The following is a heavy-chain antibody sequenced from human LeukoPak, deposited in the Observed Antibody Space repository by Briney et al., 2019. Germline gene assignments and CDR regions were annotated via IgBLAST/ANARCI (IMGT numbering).Heavy chain of an antibody. D-gene: IGHD3-3*01. J-gene: IGHJ6*03. V-gene: IGHV4-4*07. CDR3: TSTRRITIFGVAYYYYYMDV. Sequence: PSETLSLTCTVSGGSISSYYWSWIRQPAGKGLEWIGRIYTSGSTNYNPSLKSRVTMSVDTSKNQFSLKLSSVTAADTAVYYCTSTRRITIFGVAYYYYYMDVWGKGTTVTVSS. CDR2: IYTSGST. CDR1: GGSISSYY.